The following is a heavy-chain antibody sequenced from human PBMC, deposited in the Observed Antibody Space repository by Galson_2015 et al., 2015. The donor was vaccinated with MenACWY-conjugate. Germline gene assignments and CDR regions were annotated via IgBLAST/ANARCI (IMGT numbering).Heavy chain of an antibody. V-gene: IGHV4-39*01. CDR2: ISYSGST. J-gene: IGHJ3*02. D-gene: IGHD4-23*01. CDR3: ARRSARLTLGAFDI. Sequence: LSLTCTVSGGSISSSSYFWGWIRQPPGKGLEWIGTISYSGSTHSNPSLNNRVTVSADTSENQFSLNVNSVTAADTALYYCARRSARLTLGAFDIWGQGTMVTVSS. CDR1: GGSISSSSYF.